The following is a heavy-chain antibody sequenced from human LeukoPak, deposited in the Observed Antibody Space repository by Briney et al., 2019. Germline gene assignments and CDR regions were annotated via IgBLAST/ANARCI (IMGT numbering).Heavy chain of an antibody. D-gene: IGHD3-22*01. Sequence: SETLSLTCTVSGYSISSGYYWGWIRQPPGKGLEWIGSIYHSGSNFYNPSLKSRVTISVDTSKNQFSLKLSSVTAADTAVYYCANDSSGYYGYWGQGTLVTVSS. CDR3: ANDSSGYYGY. CDR1: GYSISSGYY. J-gene: IGHJ4*02. V-gene: IGHV4-38-2*02. CDR2: IYHSGSN.